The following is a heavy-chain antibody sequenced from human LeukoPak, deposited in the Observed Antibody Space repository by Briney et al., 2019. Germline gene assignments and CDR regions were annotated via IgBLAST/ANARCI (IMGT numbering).Heavy chain of an antibody. V-gene: IGHV3-21*01. CDR2: ISSSSSYI. CDR1: GFTFSNYW. D-gene: IGHD3-10*01. CDR3: AREFGESN. J-gene: IGHJ4*02. Sequence: GGSLRLSCEASGFTFSNYWMSWVRQAPGKGLEWVSSISSSSSYIYYADSVKGRFTISRDNAKNSLYLQMNSLRAEDTAVYYCAREFGESNWGQGTLVTVSS.